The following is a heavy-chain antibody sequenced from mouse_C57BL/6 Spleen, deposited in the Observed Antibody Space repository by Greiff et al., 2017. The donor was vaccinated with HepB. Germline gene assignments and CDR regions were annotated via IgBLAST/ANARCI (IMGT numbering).Heavy chain of an antibody. V-gene: IGHV5-17*01. Sequence: EVQLQESGGGLVKPGGSLKLSCAASGFTFSDYGMHWVRQAPEKGLEWVAYISSGSSTIYYADTVKGRFTISRDNAKNTLFLQMTSLRSEDTALYYCARAGTYFDYCGQGTTLTVSS. CDR3: ARAGTYFDY. CDR1: GFTFSDYG. CDR2: ISSGSSTI. J-gene: IGHJ2*01. D-gene: IGHD4-1*01.